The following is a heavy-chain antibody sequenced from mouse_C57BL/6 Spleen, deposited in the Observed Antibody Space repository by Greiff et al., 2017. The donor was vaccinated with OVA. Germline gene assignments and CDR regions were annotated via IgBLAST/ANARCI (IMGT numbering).Heavy chain of an antibody. CDR2: ISDGGSYT. CDR1: GFTFSSYA. CDR3: AREGQLRLRYAMDY. D-gene: IGHD3-2*02. Sequence: EVQRVESGGGLVKPGGSLKLSCAASGFTFSSYAMSWVRQTPEKRLEWVATISDGGSYTYYPDNVKGRFTISRDNAKNNLYLQMSHLKSEDTAMYYCAREGQLRLRYAMDYWGQGTSVTVSS. V-gene: IGHV5-4*01. J-gene: IGHJ4*01.